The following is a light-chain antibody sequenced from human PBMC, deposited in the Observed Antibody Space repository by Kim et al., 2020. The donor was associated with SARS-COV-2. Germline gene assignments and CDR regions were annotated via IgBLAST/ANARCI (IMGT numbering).Light chain of an antibody. Sequence: SVGDRVTITCRASQNIKKLLAWFQQKTPGTAPKLLVYDASTLEAGVPSRFRGSGSGTDFSLTIISLQPEDSATYFCQHSYTAPITFGQGTRLEIK. CDR1: QNIKKL. J-gene: IGKJ5*01. CDR2: DAS. CDR3: QHSYTAPIT. V-gene: IGKV1-39*01.